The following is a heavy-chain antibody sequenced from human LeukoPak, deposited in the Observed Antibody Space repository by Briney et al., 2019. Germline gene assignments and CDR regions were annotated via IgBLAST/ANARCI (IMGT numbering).Heavy chain of an antibody. J-gene: IGHJ4*02. D-gene: IGHD6-13*01. CDR3: AREVAAFRGQIDY. CDR1: GFTFGDYA. V-gene: IGHV3-73*01. CDR2: IRSKANSYVT. Sequence: LPGGSLRLSCTASGFTFGDYAMSWFRQAPGKGLEWVGRIRSKANSYVTAYAASVKGRFTISRDDSKNTAYLQMNSLKTEDTAVYYCAREVAAFRGQIDYWGQGTLVTVSS.